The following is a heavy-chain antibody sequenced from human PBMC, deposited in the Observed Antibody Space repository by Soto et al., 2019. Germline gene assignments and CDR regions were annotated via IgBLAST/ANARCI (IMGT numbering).Heavy chain of an antibody. D-gene: IGHD3-10*01. CDR2: IWYDGSNK. Sequence: GGSLRLSCAASGFTFSSYSMHWVRQAPGKGLEWVAVIWYDGSNKYYADSVKGRFTISRDNAKNTRYLQMNSLRAEDTAVYYCARDLSPFQWAYYYGSGSLGPWFDPWGQGTLVTVSS. V-gene: IGHV3-33*01. CDR3: ARDLSPFQWAYYYGSGSLGPWFDP. J-gene: IGHJ5*02. CDR1: GFTFSSYS.